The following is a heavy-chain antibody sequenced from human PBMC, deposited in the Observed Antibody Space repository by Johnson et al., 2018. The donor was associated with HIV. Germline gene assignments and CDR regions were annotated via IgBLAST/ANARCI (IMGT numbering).Heavy chain of an antibody. J-gene: IGHJ3*02. D-gene: IGHD4-17*01. CDR2: ISWNSGSI. CDR1: GFTFSDYY. Sequence: VQLVESGGCLVKPGGSLRLSCAASGFTFSDYYMSWIRQAPGKGLEWVSGISWNSGSIGYADSVKGRFTISRDNAKNSLYLQMNSLRAEDTALYYCAKDKALMTTVTPTAFDIWGQGTMVTVSS. V-gene: IGHV3-9*01. CDR3: AKDKALMTTVTPTAFDI.